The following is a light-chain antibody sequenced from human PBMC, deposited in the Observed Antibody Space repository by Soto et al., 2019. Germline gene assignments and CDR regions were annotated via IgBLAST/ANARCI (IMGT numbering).Light chain of an antibody. V-gene: IGKV3-20*01. Sequence: EIVLTQSPGTLSLSPGERATLSCRASQSVSSSYLAWYQQKPGQAPRLLIYGASSRATGIPDRFSGSGSATDFTLTISRLEPEDFAVYYCQQYCSSSWTFGQGTKVEIK. J-gene: IGKJ1*01. CDR1: QSVSSSY. CDR2: GAS. CDR3: QQYCSSSWT.